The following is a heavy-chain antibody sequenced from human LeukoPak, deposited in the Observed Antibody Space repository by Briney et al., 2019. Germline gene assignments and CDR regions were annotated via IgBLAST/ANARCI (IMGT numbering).Heavy chain of an antibody. J-gene: IGHJ6*03. V-gene: IGHV4-39*01. CDR1: GGSISSTDYY. CDR2: IYYTGST. D-gene: IGHD2-15*01. Sequence: PSETLSLTCTVSGGSISSTDYYWGWIRQPPGKGLEWIGHIYYTGSTYYNTSLGSRITISVDTSKNQFSLKLSSVTAADTAVYYCTRQPYCRGGTCNYWGPGVGYYYMDVWGRGTTVTVSS. CDR3: TRQPYCRGGTCNYWGPGVGYYYMDV.